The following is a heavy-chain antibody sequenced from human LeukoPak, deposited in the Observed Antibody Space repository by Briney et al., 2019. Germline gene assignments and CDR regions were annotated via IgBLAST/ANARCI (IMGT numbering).Heavy chain of an antibody. CDR2: IKKVGSEK. CDR3: AELGITMIGGV. CDR1: GFTFCNNW. Sequence: GGSLRLSCAASGFTFCNNWTRWVRTAPGKGREWVANIKKVGSEKYYMDSGTGPFTICRDIATNSLYLQMNSLRAEDTAVYYCAELGITMIGGVWGKGTTVTISS. J-gene: IGHJ6*04. V-gene: IGHV3-7*01. D-gene: IGHD3-10*02.